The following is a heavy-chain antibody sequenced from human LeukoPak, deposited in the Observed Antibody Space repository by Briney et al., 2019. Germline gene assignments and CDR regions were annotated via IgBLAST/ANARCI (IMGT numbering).Heavy chain of an antibody. CDR2: ISWDGGST. Sequence: GGSLRLSCAASGFTFDDYAMHWVRQAPGKGLEWVSLISWDGGSTYYADSVKGRFTISRDNSANTLYLQMNSLRAEDTAVYYCAKIRVVFNWNYAYYFDYWGQGTLVTVSS. J-gene: IGHJ4*02. CDR3: AKIRVVFNWNYAYYFDY. D-gene: IGHD1-7*01. CDR1: GFTFDDYA. V-gene: IGHV3-43D*03.